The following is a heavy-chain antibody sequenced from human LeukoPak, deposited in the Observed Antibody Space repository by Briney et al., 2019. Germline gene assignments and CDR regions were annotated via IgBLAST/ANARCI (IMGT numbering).Heavy chain of an antibody. V-gene: IGHV3-48*03. CDR3: ASREPTGDYYYYYGMDV. D-gene: IGHD1-14*01. Sequence: PGGSLRLSCAASGFTFSSYEMNWVRQAPGKGLEWVSYISSSGSTIYYADSVKGRFTISRDNAKNSLYLQMNSLRAEDTAVYYRASREPTGDYYYYYGMDVWGQGTTVTVSS. CDR2: ISSSGSTI. CDR1: GFTFSSYE. J-gene: IGHJ6*02.